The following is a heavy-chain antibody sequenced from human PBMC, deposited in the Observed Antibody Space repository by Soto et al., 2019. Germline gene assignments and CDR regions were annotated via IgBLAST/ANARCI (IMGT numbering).Heavy chain of an antibody. CDR3: ARGDGGILTGQTFDY. CDR1: GGSISSGGYY. V-gene: IGHV4-31*03. D-gene: IGHD3-9*01. CDR2: IYYSGST. J-gene: IGHJ4*02. Sequence: SEPLSLSCTVSGGSISSGGYYWSWIRQHPGKGLEWIGYIYYSGSTYYNPSLKSRVTISVDTSKNQFSLKLSSVTAADTAVYYCARGDGGILTGQTFDYWGQGTLVTVSS.